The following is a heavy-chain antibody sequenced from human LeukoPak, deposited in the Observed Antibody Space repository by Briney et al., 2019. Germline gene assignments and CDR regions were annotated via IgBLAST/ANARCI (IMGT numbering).Heavy chain of an antibody. J-gene: IGHJ4*02. CDR2: ISSSSSYI. CDR3: ASISFRGSSSKQELVDY. V-gene: IGHV3-21*01. CDR1: GFTFSSYS. D-gene: IGHD6-6*01. Sequence: GGSLRLSCAASGFTFSSYSMNWVRQAPGKGLEWVSSISSSSSYIYYAASVKGRFTISRDNAKNSLYLQMNSLRAEDTAVYYCASISFRGSSSKQELVDYWGQGTLVTVSS.